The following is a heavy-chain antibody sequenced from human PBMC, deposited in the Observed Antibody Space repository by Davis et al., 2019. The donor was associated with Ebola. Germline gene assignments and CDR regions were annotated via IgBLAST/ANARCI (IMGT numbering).Heavy chain of an antibody. D-gene: IGHD3-16*01. CDR2: INSDGSST. CDR1: GFTFSSYW. CDR3: AKVRFDYYYGMDV. V-gene: IGHV3-74*01. J-gene: IGHJ6*02. Sequence: GESLKISCAASGFTFSSYWMHWVRQAQGKGLVWVSRINSDGSSTSYADSVKGRFTISRDNSKNTLYLQMNSLRAEDTAVYYCAKVRFDYYYGMDVWGQGTTVTVSS.